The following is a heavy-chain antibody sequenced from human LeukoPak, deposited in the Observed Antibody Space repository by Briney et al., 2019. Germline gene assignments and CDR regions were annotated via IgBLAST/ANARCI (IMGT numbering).Heavy chain of an antibody. J-gene: IGHJ4*02. V-gene: IGHV1-18*01. CDR2: INPNSGGT. CDR3: AREGGTWVPFDY. CDR1: GGTFSRND. D-gene: IGHD1-1*01. Sequence: ASVKVSCKASGGTFSRNDISWVRQAPGQGLEWMGWINPNSGGTNYAQKFQGRVTMTTSTSTSIVYMELRSLRSDDTAVYFCAREGGTWVPFDYWGQGTLVTVSS.